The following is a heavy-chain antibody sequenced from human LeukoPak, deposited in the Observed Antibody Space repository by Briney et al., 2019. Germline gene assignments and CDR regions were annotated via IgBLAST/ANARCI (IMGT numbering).Heavy chain of an antibody. CDR2: IYTSGST. V-gene: IGHV4-4*07. J-gene: IGHJ6*02. Sequence: PSETLSLTCTVSGGSISDYYWSWIRQPAGKGLEWIGRIYTSGSTNYNPSLKSRVTMSVDTSKNQFSLKLSSVTAADTAVYYCAREGLRWELGYYYYGMDVWGQGTTVTVSS. D-gene: IGHD1-26*01. CDR1: GGSISDYY. CDR3: AREGLRWELGYYYYGMDV.